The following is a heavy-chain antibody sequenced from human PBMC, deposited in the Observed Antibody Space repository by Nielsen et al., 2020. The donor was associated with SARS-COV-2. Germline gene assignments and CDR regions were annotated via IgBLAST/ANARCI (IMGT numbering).Heavy chain of an antibody. D-gene: IGHD3-16*02. V-gene: IGHV1-8*02. CDR3: ARGRESYDYVWGSYRYRGYYFDY. CDR2: MNPKTGTA. CDR1: GYTFTGYY. Sequence: ASVKVSCKASGYTFTGYYMHWVRQAPGQGLEWMGWMNPKTGTAGYAQKFQGRLTMTRNTSISTAYMELSSLRSEDTAVYYCARGRESYDYVWGSYRYRGYYFDYWGQGTLVTVSS. J-gene: IGHJ4*02.